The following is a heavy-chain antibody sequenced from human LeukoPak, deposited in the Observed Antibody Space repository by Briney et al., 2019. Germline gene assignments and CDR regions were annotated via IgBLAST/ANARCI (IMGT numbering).Heavy chain of an antibody. CDR2: ISSSSSTI. D-gene: IGHD1-26*01. J-gene: IGHJ4*02. Sequence: GGSLRLSCAASGFTFSSYSMNWVRQAPGKGLEWVSYISSSSSTIYYADSVKGRFTISRDNAKNSLYLQMNSLRAEDTAVYYCARDLSGRPHSLWGQGTLVTVSS. CDR3: ARDLSGRPHSL. CDR1: GFTFSSYS. V-gene: IGHV3-48*01.